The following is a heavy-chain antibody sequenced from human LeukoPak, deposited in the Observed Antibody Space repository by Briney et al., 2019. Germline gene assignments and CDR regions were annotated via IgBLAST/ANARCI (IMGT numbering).Heavy chain of an antibody. J-gene: IGHJ5*02. CDR1: GGSISSSSYY. CDR3: ARGRGYSYAFDP. V-gene: IGHV4-39*01. Sequence: SETLSLTCTVSGGSISSSSYYWGWIRQPPGKGLEWIGSIYYSGSTYYNPSLQSRVTISIDTSNNQFSLRLSSVTAADTAVYYCARGRGYSYAFDPWGQGTLVTVSS. D-gene: IGHD5-18*01. CDR2: IYYSGST.